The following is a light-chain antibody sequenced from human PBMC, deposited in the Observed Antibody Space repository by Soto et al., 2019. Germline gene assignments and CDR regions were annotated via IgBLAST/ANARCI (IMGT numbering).Light chain of an antibody. CDR2: DVS. J-gene: IGLJ2*01. CDR3: SSYSTSSTPVV. V-gene: IGLV2-14*01. CDR1: SSDVGNYNY. Sequence: QSALPQPASVSGSPGQSITISFTGTSSDVGNYNYVSWYQQHPGKAPKLMIYDVSNRPSGVSNRYSGSKSGNTAALTISGLQDEDEADYYCSSYSTSSTPVVFGGGTKLTVL.